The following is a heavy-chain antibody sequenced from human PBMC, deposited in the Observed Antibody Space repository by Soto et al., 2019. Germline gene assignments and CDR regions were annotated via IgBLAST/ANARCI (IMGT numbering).Heavy chain of an antibody. D-gene: IGHD4-17*01. CDR1: GFTFSIYA. CDR2: ISGSSGTT. V-gene: IGHV3-23*01. CDR3: AKDAYGWYFDL. J-gene: IGHJ2*01. Sequence: EVQLLESGGGLVQPGGSLRLSCAASGFTFSIYAMTWVRQSPGKGLEWVSTISGSSGTTSYADSVRGRFTISRDNSKHSLYLQMNSLRAEDTAVYYCAKDAYGWYFDLWGRGTLVTVSS.